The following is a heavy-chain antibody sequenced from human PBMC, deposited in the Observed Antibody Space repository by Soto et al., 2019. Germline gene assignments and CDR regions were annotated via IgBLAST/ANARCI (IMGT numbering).Heavy chain of an antibody. D-gene: IGHD3-10*01. CDR2: IIPIFGTA. Sequence: SVKVSCKASGGTFSSYAISWVRQAPGQGLEWMGGIIPIFGTANYAQKFQGRVTITADESTSTAYMELSSLRSEDAAVYYCARASTMVRGVIYSHYYYGMDVWGQGTTVTVSS. CDR1: GGTFSSYA. CDR3: ARASTMVRGVIYSHYYYGMDV. V-gene: IGHV1-69*13. J-gene: IGHJ6*02.